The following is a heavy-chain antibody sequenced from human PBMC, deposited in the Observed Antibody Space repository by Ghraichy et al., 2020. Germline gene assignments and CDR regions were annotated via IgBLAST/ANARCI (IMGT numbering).Heavy chain of an antibody. CDR1: GFSLSTSGMC. J-gene: IGHJ3*02. D-gene: IGHD4-17*01. V-gene: IGHV2-70*12. CDR2: VDWDDVK. CDR3: AQSTVTTRHGAGVAFDI. Sequence: SGPTLVKPTQTLTLTCAFSGFSLSTSGMCVSWIRQPPGKALEWLALVDWDDVKYYSTSLKTRLTISRDTSKNQVVLTMTNMDFVDTATYYCAQSTVTTRHGAGVAFDIWGQGTMVTVSS.